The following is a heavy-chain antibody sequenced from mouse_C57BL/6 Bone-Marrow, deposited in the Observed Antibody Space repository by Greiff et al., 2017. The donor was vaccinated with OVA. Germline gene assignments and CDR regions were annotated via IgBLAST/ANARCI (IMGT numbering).Heavy chain of an antibody. CDR1: GFTFSSYA. D-gene: IGHD1-1*01. V-gene: IGHV5-4*01. CDR2: ISDGGGYT. CDR3: ASETTVVATEWYFDV. J-gene: IGHJ1*03. Sequence: EVQRVESGGGLVKPGGSLKLSCAASGFTFSSYAMSWVRQTPEKGLEWIATISDGGGYTTYPDNVKGRFTFSGDKAKNNPYLQMSHVKSEDTAMYYGASETTVVATEWYFDVWGTGTTVTVSS.